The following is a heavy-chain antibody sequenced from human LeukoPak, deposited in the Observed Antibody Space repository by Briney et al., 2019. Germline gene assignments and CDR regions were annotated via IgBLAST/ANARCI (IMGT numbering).Heavy chain of an antibody. D-gene: IGHD5-18*01. CDR3: ARDRNTAMVRFSPTAYDY. V-gene: IGHV3-33*01. Sequence: GRSLRLSCAASGFTFSNYGMHWVRQAPGKGLEWVAVIWYDGSNQYYADSVKGRFTISRDDSKNTLYLQMNSLRAEDTAVYYCARDRNTAMVRFSPTAYDYWGQGTLVTVSS. CDR1: GFTFSNYG. CDR2: IWYDGSNQ. J-gene: IGHJ4*02.